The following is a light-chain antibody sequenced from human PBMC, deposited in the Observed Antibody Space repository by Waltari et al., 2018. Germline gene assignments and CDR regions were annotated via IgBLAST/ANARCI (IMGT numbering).Light chain of an antibody. CDR1: VLTKRF. CDR2: KDN. CDR3: QSADGTGWV. Sequence: YGLTQPPSISLSPGQTDRITCSGAVLTKRFGYLYQQKTGQAPQLLIYKDNKRPSGIPERFSGSNSGAMVTLTITEVQADDEADYYCQSADGTGWVFGGGTRLTVL. J-gene: IGLJ3*02. V-gene: IGLV3-25*03.